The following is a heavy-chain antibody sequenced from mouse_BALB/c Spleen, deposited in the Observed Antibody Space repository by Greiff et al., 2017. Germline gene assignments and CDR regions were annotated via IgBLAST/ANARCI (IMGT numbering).Heavy chain of an antibody. CDR1: GFNIKDTY. CDR3: ASEVRAY. Sequence: EVKLMESGAELVKPGASVKLSCTASGFNIKDTYMHWVKQRPEQGLEWIGRIDPANGNTKYDPKFQGKATITADTSSNTAYLQLSSLTSEDTAVYYCASEVRAYWGQGTLVTVSA. V-gene: IGHV14-3*02. D-gene: IGHD2-14*01. J-gene: IGHJ3*01. CDR2: IDPANGNT.